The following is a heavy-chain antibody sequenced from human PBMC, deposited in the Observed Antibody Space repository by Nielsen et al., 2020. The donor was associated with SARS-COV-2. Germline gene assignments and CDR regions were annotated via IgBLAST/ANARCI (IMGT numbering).Heavy chain of an antibody. D-gene: IGHD1-26*01. CDR2: ISHDGGNQ. V-gene: IGHV3-33*01. Sequence: WIRQPPGKGLEWVAVISHDGGNQYYADSVKGRFTISRDNAKNTLYLQMNSLRAEDTAVYYCARDSGSNWDYFDYWGQGTLVTVSS. CDR3: ARDSGSNWDYFDY. J-gene: IGHJ4*02.